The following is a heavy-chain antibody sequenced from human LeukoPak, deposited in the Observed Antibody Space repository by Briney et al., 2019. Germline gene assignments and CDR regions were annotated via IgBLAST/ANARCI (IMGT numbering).Heavy chain of an antibody. CDR1: GVTFSAYW. Sequence: GGSLRLSCAASGVTFSAYWMSWVRQAPGKGPEWVANTKQDGSERNYVGSVKGRFTISRDNAKSSLYLQMNSLRAEDTAVYYCATMMRGSYPSDNWGQGTLVTVSS. D-gene: IGHD1-26*01. V-gene: IGHV3-7*01. CDR2: TKQDGSER. CDR3: ATMMRGSYPSDN. J-gene: IGHJ4*02.